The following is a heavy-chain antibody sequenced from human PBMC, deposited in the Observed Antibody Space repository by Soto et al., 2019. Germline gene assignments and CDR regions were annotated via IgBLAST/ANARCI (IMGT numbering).Heavy chain of an antibody. CDR2: IRNKANSYTT. CDR3: ASAWFGELKHFDY. Sequence: GSLRLSCAASGFTFSDHYMEWVRQAPGKGLEWVGRIRNKANSYTTEYGASVKGRFTISRDDSKNSLSLQMNSLKTEDTAVYYCASAWFGELKHFDYWGQGTLVTVSS. J-gene: IGHJ4*02. D-gene: IGHD3-10*01. V-gene: IGHV3-72*01. CDR1: GFTFSDHY.